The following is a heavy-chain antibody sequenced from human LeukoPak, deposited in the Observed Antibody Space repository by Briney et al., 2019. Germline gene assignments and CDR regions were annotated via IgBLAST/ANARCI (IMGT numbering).Heavy chain of an antibody. Sequence: GESLKISCKGSGYSFTSYWIGWVRQMPGKGLEWMGIIYPGDSDTRYSPSFQGQVTISADKSISTAYLQWSSLKASDTAMYYCASAPIGYCSSTSCSNFDYWGQGTLVTVSS. CDR2: IYPGDSDT. D-gene: IGHD2-2*01. CDR3: ASAPIGYCSSTSCSNFDY. CDR1: GYSFTSYW. J-gene: IGHJ4*02. V-gene: IGHV5-51*01.